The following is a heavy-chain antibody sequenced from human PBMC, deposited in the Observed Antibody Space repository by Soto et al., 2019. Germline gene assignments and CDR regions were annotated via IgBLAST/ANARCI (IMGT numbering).Heavy chain of an antibody. J-gene: IGHJ6*02. D-gene: IGHD6-19*01. CDR1: GGSFSGYY. V-gene: IGHV4-34*01. CDR2: INHSGST. CDR3: ARGRDAGYSSGWYLRDYYYYGMDV. Sequence: SETLSLTCSVYGGSFSGYYWSWIRQPPGKGLEWIGEINHSGSTNYNPSLKSRVTISVDTSKNQFSLKLSSVTAADTAVYYCARGRDAGYSSGWYLRDYYYYGMDVWGQGNTVTVSS.